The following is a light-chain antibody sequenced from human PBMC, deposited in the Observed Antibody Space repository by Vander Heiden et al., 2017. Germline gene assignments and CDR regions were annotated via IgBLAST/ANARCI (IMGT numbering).Light chain of an antibody. CDR2: EDN. CDR1: SGSMASNY. CDR3: QSYDSSIYVV. Sequence: NFMLTQPHSVSESPWKTVTISCTGSSGSMASNYVQWYPQRPGSSPTTVIYEDNQRPSGVPDRFSGSIDSSSNSASLTISGLKTEDEADYYCQSYDSSIYVVFGGGTKLTVL. V-gene: IGLV6-57*01. J-gene: IGLJ2*01.